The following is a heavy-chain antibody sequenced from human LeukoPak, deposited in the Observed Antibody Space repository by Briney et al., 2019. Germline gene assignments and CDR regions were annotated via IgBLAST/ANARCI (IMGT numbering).Heavy chain of an antibody. CDR2: ISYDGSNK. Sequence: GGSLRLSCAASGFTFSSYGMHWVRQAPGKGLEWVAVISYDGSNKYYADSVKGRFTISRDNSKNTLYLQMNSLRAEDTAVYYCAKEGNYDFWSGNGFDYWGQGTLVTVSS. CDR1: GFTFSSYG. J-gene: IGHJ4*02. CDR3: AKEGNYDFWSGNGFDY. V-gene: IGHV3-30*18. D-gene: IGHD3-3*01.